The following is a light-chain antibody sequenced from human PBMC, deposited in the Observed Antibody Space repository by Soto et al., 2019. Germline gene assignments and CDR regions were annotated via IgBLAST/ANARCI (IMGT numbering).Light chain of an antibody. V-gene: IGKV1D-13*01. CDR2: DAS. CDR1: QGISST. CDR3: QQFNNPGT. Sequence: AIQLTQSPSSLSASVGDRVTITCRASQGISSTLAWYQQKPGKAPKLLIFDASSLESGVTSRFSGSGSGTEFTLTISSLQSEDFATYYCQQFNNPGTFGGGTKVEIK. J-gene: IGKJ4*01.